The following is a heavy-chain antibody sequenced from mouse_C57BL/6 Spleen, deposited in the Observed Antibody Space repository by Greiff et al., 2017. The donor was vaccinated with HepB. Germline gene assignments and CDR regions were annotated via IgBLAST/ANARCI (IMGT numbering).Heavy chain of an antibody. CDR2: INPGSGGT. V-gene: IGHV1-54*01. CDR1: GYAFTNYL. D-gene: IGHD2-1*01. J-gene: IGHJ2*01. Sequence: QVQLQQSGAELVRPGTSVKVSCKASGYAFTNYLIEWVKQRPGQGLEWIGVINPGSGGTNYNEKFKGKATLTADKSSSTTYMQLSSLTSEDSAVYLCARWGGNYPYYFDYWGQGTTLTVSS. CDR3: ARWGGNYPYYFDY.